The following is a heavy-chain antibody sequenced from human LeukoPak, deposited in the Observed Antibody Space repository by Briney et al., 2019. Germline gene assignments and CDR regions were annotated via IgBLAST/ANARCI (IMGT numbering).Heavy chain of an antibody. J-gene: IGHJ6*03. CDR1: GYTFTSYG. D-gene: IGHD6-13*01. CDR2: ISAYNGNT. V-gene: IGHV1-18*01. Sequence: ASVKVSCKASGYTFTSYGITWLRQAPGQGLEWMGWISAYNGNTNYAQKLQGRVTMTTDTSTSTAYMELRSPRSDDTAVYYCVRGGGAAADYSYYYMDVWGKGTTVTVSS. CDR3: VRGGGAAADYSYYYMDV.